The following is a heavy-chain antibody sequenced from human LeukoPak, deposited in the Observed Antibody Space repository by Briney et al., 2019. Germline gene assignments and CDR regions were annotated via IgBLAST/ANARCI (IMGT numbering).Heavy chain of an antibody. Sequence: NPSETLSLTCTVSGGSISSYYWSWIRQPAVKGLEWIGRIYTSGSTNYNPSLKSRVTMSVDTSKNQFSLKLSSVTAADTAVYYCARAEKNYYYYYMDVWGKGTTVTISS. CDR2: IYTSGST. D-gene: IGHD5-24*01. CDR1: GGSISSYY. CDR3: ARAEKNYYYYYMDV. J-gene: IGHJ6*03. V-gene: IGHV4-4*07.